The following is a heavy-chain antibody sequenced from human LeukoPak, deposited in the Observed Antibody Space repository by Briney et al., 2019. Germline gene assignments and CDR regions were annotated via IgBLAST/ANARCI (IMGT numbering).Heavy chain of an antibody. Sequence: GESLKISCKGSGYSFTSYWIGWGRQMPGKGLEWMGIIYPGDSGTGYSPSFQGQVTISADKSISTAYLQWSRLKASETAMYYCARRATGETRNWFDPWGQGTLVTLSS. CDR3: ARRATGETRNWFDP. CDR2: IYPGDSGT. CDR1: GYSFTSYW. V-gene: IGHV5-51*01. D-gene: IGHD3-10*01. J-gene: IGHJ5*02.